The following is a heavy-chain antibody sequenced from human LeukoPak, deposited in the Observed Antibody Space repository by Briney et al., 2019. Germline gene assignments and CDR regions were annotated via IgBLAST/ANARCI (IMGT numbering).Heavy chain of an antibody. J-gene: IGHJ4*02. CDR2: INPSGDST. CDR1: GYTFTSYY. V-gene: IGHV1-46*01. CDR3: ARAPCGGDCYSGFDY. D-gene: IGHD2-21*02. Sequence: ASVKVSCKASGYTFTSYYMHWVRQAPGQGLEWMGIINPSGDSTSYAQKFHGRVTMTRDTSTSTVYMELSSLRSEDTAVYYCARAPCGGDCYSGFDYWGQGTLVTVSS.